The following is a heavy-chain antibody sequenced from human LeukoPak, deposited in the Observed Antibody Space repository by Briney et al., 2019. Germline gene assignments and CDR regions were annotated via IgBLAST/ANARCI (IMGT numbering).Heavy chain of an antibody. Sequence: GGSLRLSCAASGFTFSSYGMHWVRQAPGKGLEWVSSISSSSSYIYYADSVKGRFTISRDNAKNSLYLQMNSLRAEDTAVYYCARSIAVAGTWGGPTDYWGQGTLVTVSS. V-gene: IGHV3-21*01. J-gene: IGHJ4*02. CDR2: ISSSSSYI. CDR1: GFTFSSYG. CDR3: ARSIAVAGTWGGPTDY. D-gene: IGHD6-19*01.